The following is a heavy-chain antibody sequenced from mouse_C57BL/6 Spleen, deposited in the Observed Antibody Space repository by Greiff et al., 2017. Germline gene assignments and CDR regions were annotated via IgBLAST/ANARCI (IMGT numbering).Heavy chain of an antibody. CDR1: GYTFTSYW. CDR2: IDPSDSYT. D-gene: IGHD1-1*01. Sequence: HVQLQQPGAELVMPGASVKLSCKASGYTFTSYWMHWVKQRPGQGLEWIGEIDPSDSYTNYNQKFKGKSTLTVDKSSSTAYMQLSSLTSEDSAVYYCARGDYGSSYAMDYWGQGTSVTVSS. J-gene: IGHJ4*01. V-gene: IGHV1-69*01. CDR3: ARGDYGSSYAMDY.